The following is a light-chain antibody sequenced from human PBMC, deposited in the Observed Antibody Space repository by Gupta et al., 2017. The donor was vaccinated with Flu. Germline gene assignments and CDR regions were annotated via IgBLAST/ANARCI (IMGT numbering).Light chain of an antibody. CDR2: DAS. CDR1: QSVSRY. CDR3: QQRSNWPVT. J-gene: IGKJ2*01. Sequence: PATLSLSPGERATLSCRASQSVSRYLAWYQQKRGQAPRLLIYDASNRATGIPARFSGSGSETDFTLTISSLEPEDFAVYYCQQRSNWPVTFGQGTKVEIK. V-gene: IGKV3-11*01.